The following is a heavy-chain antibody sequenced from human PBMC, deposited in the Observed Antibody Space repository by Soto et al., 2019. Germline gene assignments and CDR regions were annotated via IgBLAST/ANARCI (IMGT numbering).Heavy chain of an antibody. D-gene: IGHD3-10*01. CDR1: GFTVSNNY. J-gene: IGHJ4*02. CDR3: GARGGGGGY. Sequence: EVQLVESGGGLIQPGGSLRLSCAVSGFTVSNNYMSWVRQAPGKGLEGVSVIYSGGYTAYGDSVKGRFTISRDNSKNTLILQRNTRGADDPAVFYWGARGGGGGYWGQGTLVTVSS. V-gene: IGHV3-53*01. CDR2: IYSGGYT.